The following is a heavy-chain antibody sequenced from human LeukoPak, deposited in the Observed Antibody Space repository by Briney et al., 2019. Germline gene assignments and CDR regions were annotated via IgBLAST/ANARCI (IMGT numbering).Heavy chain of an antibody. CDR3: ARDRYGDYGFDY. J-gene: IGHJ4*02. Sequence: PAETLSLTCTVSGGSISSYYWSWIRHPPGKGLEGIGYIYYSGSTNYNPSLKSRVTISVDTSKNQFSLKLSSVTAADTAVYYCARDRYGDYGFDYWGQGTLVTVSS. CDR1: GGSISSYY. D-gene: IGHD4-17*01. V-gene: IGHV4-59*12. CDR2: IYYSGST.